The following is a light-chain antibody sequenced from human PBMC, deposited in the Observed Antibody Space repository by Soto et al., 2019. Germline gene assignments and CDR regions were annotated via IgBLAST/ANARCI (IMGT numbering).Light chain of an antibody. CDR3: QVWDNNYDHYV. V-gene: IGLV3-21*02. CDR2: DDG. CDR1: NIGGKS. Sequence: YALTQPPSVSVAPGQTARITCGGNNIGGKSLHWYQQKPGQAPVLVVYDDGDRPSGIPGRFSGSNSGNTATLTISRVEAGDEADYYCQVWDNNYDHYVFGTGTKVTVL. J-gene: IGLJ1*01.